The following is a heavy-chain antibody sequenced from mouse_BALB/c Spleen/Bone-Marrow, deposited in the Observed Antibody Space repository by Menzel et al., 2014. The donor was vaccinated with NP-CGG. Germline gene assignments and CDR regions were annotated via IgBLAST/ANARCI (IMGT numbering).Heavy chain of an antibody. CDR2: IYPGDGST. V-gene: IGHV1S56*01. D-gene: IGHD3-1*01. Sequence: QVQLQQSGPELVKPGASVKMSCKASGYTFTSYFIHWVKQRPGQGLEWIGWIYPGDGSTNYNEKFKGKTTLTADKSSSTAYMLLSSLTSEDSAIYFCARGAPYYFAYWGQGTTLTVSS. CDR3: ARGAPYYFAY. J-gene: IGHJ2*01. CDR1: GYTFTSYF.